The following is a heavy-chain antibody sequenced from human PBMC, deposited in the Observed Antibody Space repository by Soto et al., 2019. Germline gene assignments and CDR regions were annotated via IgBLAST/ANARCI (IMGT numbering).Heavy chain of an antibody. J-gene: IGHJ4*02. Sequence: QITLKESGPTLVKPTQTLTLTCTFSGFSLSTSGADVGWIRQPPGKALEWLALIYWDDDKRYSPSLKSRLTITKDTPKIQVVLTSTKMDSMDTSTYNWPQRRPYSFSSENFYDSWRPGSLVTV. CDR3: PQRRPYSFSSENFYDS. CDR2: IYWDDDK. D-gene: IGHD5-18*01. CDR1: GFSLSTSGAD. V-gene: IGHV2-5*02.